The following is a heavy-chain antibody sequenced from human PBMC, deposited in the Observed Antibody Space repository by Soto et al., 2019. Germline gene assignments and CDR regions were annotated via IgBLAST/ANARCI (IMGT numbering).Heavy chain of an antibody. Sequence: QVQLQESDPGLVKPSQTLSLTCTVSGGSISSGGYYWSWIRQHPGKGLEWIGYIYYSGSTYYNPPHKSRVTMSVDTSKNQFSLKLSSVTAADTAVYYCASEGGSGRGWFDPWGQGTLVTVSS. CDR3: ASEGGSGRGWFDP. CDR1: GGSISSGGYY. D-gene: IGHD3-10*01. CDR2: IYYSGST. V-gene: IGHV4-31*03. J-gene: IGHJ5*02.